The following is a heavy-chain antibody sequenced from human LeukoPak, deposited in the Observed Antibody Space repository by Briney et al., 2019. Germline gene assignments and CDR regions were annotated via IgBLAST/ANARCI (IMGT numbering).Heavy chain of an antibody. V-gene: IGHV3-23*01. CDR2: LSRGGSTT. D-gene: IGHD2-8*02. J-gene: IGHJ4*02. CDR3: ARQQRIRHCTEGVCTEGYYFDY. CDR1: GFAFNMFA. Sequence: GGSLRLSCAGTGFAFNMFAIDWVRQAPGKGLEWVSGLSRGGSTTNYADSVKGRFTISRDKSQNSVFLQLNSLRPDDTVVYFCARQQRIRHCTEGVCTEGYYFDYWGQGTLVTVSS.